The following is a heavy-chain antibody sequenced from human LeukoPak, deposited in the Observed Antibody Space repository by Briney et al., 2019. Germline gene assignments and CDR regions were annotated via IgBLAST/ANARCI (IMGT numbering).Heavy chain of an antibody. Sequence: SETLSLTCAVYGGSFSGYYWSWIRQPPGKGLEWIGEINHSGSTNYNPSLKSRVTISVDTSKNQFSLKLSSVTAADTAVYYCARLIVVVPAAEPYYYYYMDVWGKGTTVTVSS. CDR3: ARLIVVVPAAEPYYYYYMDV. CDR2: INHSGST. J-gene: IGHJ6*03. D-gene: IGHD2-2*01. V-gene: IGHV4-34*01. CDR1: GGSFSGYY.